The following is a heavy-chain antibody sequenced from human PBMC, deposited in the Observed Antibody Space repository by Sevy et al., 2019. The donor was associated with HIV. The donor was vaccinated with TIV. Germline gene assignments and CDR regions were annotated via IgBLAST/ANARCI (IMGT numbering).Heavy chain of an antibody. CDR1: GLTPSTYG. J-gene: IGHJ4*02. CDR2: IGYDGSNI. D-gene: IGHD2-8*01. V-gene: IGHV3-33*01. Sequence: GGSLRLSCAASGLTPSTYGMHWVRQAPGKGLEWVALIGYDGSNIYYADSVKGRFTISRDNSKNTLFLQMDSLRAEDTAIYYCARDPRMYGDYLLAYFDYWGQRTLVTVSS. CDR3: ARDPRMYGDYLLAYFDY.